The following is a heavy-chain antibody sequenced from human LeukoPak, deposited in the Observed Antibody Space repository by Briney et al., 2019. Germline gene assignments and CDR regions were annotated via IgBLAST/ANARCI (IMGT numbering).Heavy chain of an antibody. V-gene: IGHV6-1*01. CDR1: GDSVSSNSAA. J-gene: IGHJ4*02. D-gene: IGHD7-27*01. CDR2: TYYRSKWYN. CDR3: ARGYWGSTDH. Sequence: SQTLSLTCAISGDSVSSNSAAWNWIRQSRSRGLEWLGRTYYRSKWYNDYPVSVKSRITINPDTSKNQFSLQLKSVTPEDTAVYYCARGYWGSTDHWGQGTLVTVSS.